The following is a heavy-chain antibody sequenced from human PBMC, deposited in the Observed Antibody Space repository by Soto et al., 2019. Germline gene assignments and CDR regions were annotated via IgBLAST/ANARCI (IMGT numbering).Heavy chain of an antibody. V-gene: IGHV1-69*13. D-gene: IGHD3-16*01. CDR1: GGTFSSYA. J-gene: IGHJ4*02. CDR2: IIPIFGTA. Sequence: SVKVSCKASGGTFSSYAISWVRQAPGQGLEWMGGIIPIFGTANYAQKFQGRVTITADESTSTAYMELSSLRFEDTAAYYCARGRFTSGLFDYWGQGTLVTVSS. CDR3: ARGRFTSGLFDY.